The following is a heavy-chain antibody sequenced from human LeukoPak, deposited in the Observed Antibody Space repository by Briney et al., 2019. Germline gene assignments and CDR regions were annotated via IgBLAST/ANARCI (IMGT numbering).Heavy chain of an antibody. J-gene: IGHJ4*02. V-gene: IGHV3-30*04. D-gene: IGHD3-9*01. CDR1: GFTFSSYA. CDR3: AREVRDILTGYYFDY. Sequence: PGGSLRLSCAASGFTFSSYAMHWVRQAPGEGLEWVAVISYDGSNKYYADSVRGRFTISRDNSKNTLYLQTNSLRAEDTAVYYCAREVRDILTGYYFDYWGQGTLVTVSS. CDR2: ISYDGSNK.